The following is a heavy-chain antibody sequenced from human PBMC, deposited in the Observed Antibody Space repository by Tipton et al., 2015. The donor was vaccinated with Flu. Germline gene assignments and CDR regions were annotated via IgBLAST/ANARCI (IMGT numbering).Heavy chain of an antibody. CDR1: RGSISSGGAY. Sequence: TLSLTCTVSRGSISSGGAYWSWIRQHPGKGLEWIGCIYYSGSSYYNPSLKSRITMSVDTSKNQFSLKLNSVTAADTAVHYCARDKNEFYAFENWAQGTLVTVSS. J-gene: IGHJ4*02. D-gene: IGHD2/OR15-2a*01. CDR3: ARDKNEFYAFEN. CDR2: IYYSGSS. V-gene: IGHV4-31*03.